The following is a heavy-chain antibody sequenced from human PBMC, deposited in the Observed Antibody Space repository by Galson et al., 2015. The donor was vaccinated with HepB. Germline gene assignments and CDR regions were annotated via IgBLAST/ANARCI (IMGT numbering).Heavy chain of an antibody. CDR2: VRSRPYGGTT. CDR3: ARAGASSSWYRGYYFDY. V-gene: IGHV3-49*03. Sequence: SLRLSCAVSGFTFGSYAMSWFRQAPGKGLEWVGFVRSRPYGGTTEYAPSVKGRFTISRDDSKSTAYLQMNSLKTEDSGLYYCARAGASSSWYRGYYFDYWGQGTLVTGSS. J-gene: IGHJ4*02. CDR1: GFTFGSYA. D-gene: IGHD6-13*01.